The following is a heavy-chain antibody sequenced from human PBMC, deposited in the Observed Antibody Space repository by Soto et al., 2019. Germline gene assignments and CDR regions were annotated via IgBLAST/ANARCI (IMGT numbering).Heavy chain of an antibody. V-gene: IGHV3-23*01. CDR3: ASSEMTYNWND. Sequence: EVQLLESGGDLVQPGGSLRLSCAASGFTFRGDAMSWVRQAPGKGLEWVSSISGSGEMTHYADSVKGRFTISRDNAKNTLYLQMESLRAEDTALYYCASSEMTYNWNDWGQGALVTVSS. CDR1: GFTFRGDA. J-gene: IGHJ4*02. D-gene: IGHD1-1*01. CDR2: ISGSGEMT.